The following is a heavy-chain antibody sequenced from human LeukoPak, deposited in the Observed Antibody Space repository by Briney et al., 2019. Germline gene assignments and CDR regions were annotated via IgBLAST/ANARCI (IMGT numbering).Heavy chain of an antibody. CDR3: AGGVTHFDY. V-gene: IGHV1-69*06. D-gene: IGHD3-16*01. J-gene: IGHJ4*02. CDR2: IIPIFGTT. CDR1: GGTFSSYA. Sequence: GSSVKVSCKASGGTFSSYAISWVRQAPGQGLEWMGGIIPIFGTTNYAQKFQGRVTITADKSTSTAYMELSSLRSKDTAVYYCAGGVTHFDYWGQGTLVTVSS.